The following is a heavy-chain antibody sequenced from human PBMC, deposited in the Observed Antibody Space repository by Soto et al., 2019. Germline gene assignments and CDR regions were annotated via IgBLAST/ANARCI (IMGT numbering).Heavy chain of an antibody. CDR1: GFSLSNARMG. V-gene: IGHV2-26*01. J-gene: IGHJ4*02. CDR3: ARSSGYSSSWGDFDY. D-gene: IGHD6-13*01. Sequence: QVTLKESGPVLVKPTETLTLTCTVSGFSLSNARMGVSWIRQPPGKALEWLAHIFSNDEKSYSTSLKSRLTISKDTSKGQVVLTMTNMDPVDTATYYCARSSGYSSSWGDFDYWGQGTLVTVSS. CDR2: IFSNDEK.